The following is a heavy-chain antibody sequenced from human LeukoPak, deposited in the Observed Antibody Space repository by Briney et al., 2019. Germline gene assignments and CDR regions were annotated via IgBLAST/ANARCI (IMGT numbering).Heavy chain of an antibody. D-gene: IGHD2/OR15-2a*01. CDR1: GFTFSSYD. V-gene: IGHV3-23*01. Sequence: GGTLRLSCAASGFTFSSYDMSWVRQAPGKGLEWVSAISGSGGSTYYADSVKGRFTISRDNSKNTLFLLMNSLTAEDTAVYYCAKDTSRIDSHFDYWGQGTLVTVSS. J-gene: IGHJ4*02. CDR3: AKDTSRIDSHFDY. CDR2: ISGSGGST.